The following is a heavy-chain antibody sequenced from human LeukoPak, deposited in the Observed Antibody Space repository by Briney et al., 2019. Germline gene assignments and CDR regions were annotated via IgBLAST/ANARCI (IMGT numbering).Heavy chain of an antibody. V-gene: IGHV3-72*01. Sequence: GGSLRLSCAVSGFTFSDHYMDWVRQAPGKGLEWVGRSRNKANGYTTEYAASVKGRFTVSRDDSKNSLYLQMNRLKTGDTAVYYCASVVEGSDYFGMDVWGQGTTVTVSS. CDR1: GFTFSDHY. CDR3: ASVVEGSDYFGMDV. D-gene: IGHD2-15*01. J-gene: IGHJ6*02. CDR2: SRNKANGYTT.